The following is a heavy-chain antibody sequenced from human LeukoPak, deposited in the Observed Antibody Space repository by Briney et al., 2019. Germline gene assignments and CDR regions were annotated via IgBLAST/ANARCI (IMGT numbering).Heavy chain of an antibody. D-gene: IGHD3-22*01. Sequence: GGTLRLSCAASGFTFSTYGMTWVRQAPGRGLEWVSAISGSAARTFYADSVKGRFTISRDNSKNTLSLQMNSLRAEDTAVYYCAKEGDSSGYYYSFVRGDEYFQHWGQGTLVTVSS. J-gene: IGHJ1*01. CDR1: GFTFSTYG. CDR3: AKEGDSSGYYYSFVRGDEYFQH. V-gene: IGHV3-23*01. CDR2: ISGSAART.